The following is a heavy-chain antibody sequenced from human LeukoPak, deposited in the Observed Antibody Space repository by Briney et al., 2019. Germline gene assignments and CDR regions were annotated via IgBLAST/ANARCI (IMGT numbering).Heavy chain of an antibody. CDR1: GGTFSSYA. CDR3: ARGRHDYGDYVDAFDI. D-gene: IGHD4-17*01. CDR2: IIPILGIA. J-gene: IGHJ3*02. V-gene: IGHV1-69*04. Sequence: SVKVSCKASGGTFSSYAISWVRQAPGQGLEWMGRIIPILGIANYAQKFQGRVTITADKSTSTAYMELSSLRSEDTAVYYCARGRHDYGDYVDAFDIRGQGTMVTVSS.